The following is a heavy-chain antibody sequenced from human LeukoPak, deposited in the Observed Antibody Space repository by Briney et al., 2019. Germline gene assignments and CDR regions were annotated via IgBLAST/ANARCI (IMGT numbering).Heavy chain of an antibody. CDR1: GGSFSGYY. CDR3: ARGPYQLPDY. CDR2: INHSGST. D-gene: IGHD2-2*01. J-gene: IGHJ4*02. V-gene: IGHV4-34*01. Sequence: SETLSLTCAVYGGSFSGYYWGWIRQPPGKGLEWIGEINHSGSTNYNPSLKSRVTISVDASKNQFSLKLSSVTAADTAVYYCARGPYQLPDYWGQGTLVTVSS.